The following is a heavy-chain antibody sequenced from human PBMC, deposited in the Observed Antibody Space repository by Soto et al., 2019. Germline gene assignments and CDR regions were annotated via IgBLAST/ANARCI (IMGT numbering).Heavy chain of an antibody. J-gene: IGHJ4*02. V-gene: IGHV1-18*01. D-gene: IGHD2-15*01. Sequence: GASVKVSCKASGYTFTSYGISWVRQAPGQGLEWMGWISAYNGNTNYAQKLQGRVTMTTDTSTSTAYMELRSLRSDDTAVYYCARDHRHLGYCSGGSCYVDDYWGQGTLVTVSS. CDR2: ISAYNGNT. CDR1: GYTFTSYG. CDR3: ARDHRHLGYCSGGSCYVDDY.